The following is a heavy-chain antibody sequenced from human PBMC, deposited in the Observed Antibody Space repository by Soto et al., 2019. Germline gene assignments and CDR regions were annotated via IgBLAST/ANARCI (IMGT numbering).Heavy chain of an antibody. J-gene: IGHJ4*02. CDR2: IYYSGST. CDR3: ARMGIAVAGGYFDY. D-gene: IGHD6-19*01. V-gene: IGHV4-39*01. Sequence: QLQLQESGPGLVKPSETLSLTCTVSGGSISSSSYYWGWIRQPPGKGLEWIGSIYYSGSTYYNPSLKSRVTIPVDTSKNQFSLKLSSVTAADTAVYYCARMGIAVAGGYFDYWGQGTLVTVSS. CDR1: GGSISSSSYY.